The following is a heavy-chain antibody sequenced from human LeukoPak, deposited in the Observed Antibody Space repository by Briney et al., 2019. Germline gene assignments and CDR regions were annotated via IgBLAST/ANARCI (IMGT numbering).Heavy chain of an antibody. CDR3: ARGPTVLYYYYGMDV. D-gene: IGHD4-11*01. V-gene: IGHV4-34*01. CDR2: INHSGST. J-gene: IGHJ6*02. Sequence: KPSETLSLTCAVYGGSFSGYFWSWIRQPPGKGLEWIGEINHSGSTNYNPSLKSRVTISVDTSKNQFSLKLSSVTAADTAVYYCARGPTVLYYYYGMDVWGQGTTVTVSS. CDR1: GGSFSGYF.